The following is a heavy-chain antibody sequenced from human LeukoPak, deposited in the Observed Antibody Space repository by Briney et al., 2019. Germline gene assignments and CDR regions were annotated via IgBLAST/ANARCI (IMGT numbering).Heavy chain of an antibody. D-gene: IGHD6-13*01. V-gene: IGHV4-39*07. J-gene: IGHJ3*02. CDR3: ARDSAAAADYNGAFDI. CDR2: IYYSGST. Sequence: SETLSLTCTVSGGSISNSNSYWNWIRQPPGKGLEWIGNIYYSGSTYYNPSLKSRVTISLDTSKNHFSLKLSSVTAADTAVYYCARDSAAAADYNGAFDIWGPGTTVTVSS. CDR1: GGSISNSNSY.